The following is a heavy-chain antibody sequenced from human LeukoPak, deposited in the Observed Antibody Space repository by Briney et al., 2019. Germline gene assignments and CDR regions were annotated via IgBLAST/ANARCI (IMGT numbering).Heavy chain of an antibody. CDR1: GLPFNNFI. D-gene: IGHD1-26*01. Sequence: GGPLRLPCAVSGLPFNNFILLWVRQAPGRGLDWVSYINHSGRTTFYADSVTRRSTISRDNSKNTLYLQMNSLRAEDTAVYYCAKDRSGSYSQGLDYWGQGTLVTVSS. J-gene: IGHJ4*02. V-gene: IGHV3-NL1*01. CDR2: INHSGRTT. CDR3: AKDRSGSYSQGLDY.